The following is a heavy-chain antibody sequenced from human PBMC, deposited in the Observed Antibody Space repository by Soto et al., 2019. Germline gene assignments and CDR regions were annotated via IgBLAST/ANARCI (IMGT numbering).Heavy chain of an antibody. CDR1: GFTFSSHW. D-gene: IGHD6-19*01. CDR3: ATAGYTSDWEERPFDY. J-gene: IGHJ4*02. CDR2: INSDGTST. Sequence: PGGSLRLSCAASGFTFSSHWMHWVRQVPGKGLVWVSRINSDGTSTTYVDSVKGRFTTSRDNAKNTMYLQMNSLRVEDTAVYYCATAGYTSDWEERPFDYWGQGTLVTVSS. V-gene: IGHV3-74*03.